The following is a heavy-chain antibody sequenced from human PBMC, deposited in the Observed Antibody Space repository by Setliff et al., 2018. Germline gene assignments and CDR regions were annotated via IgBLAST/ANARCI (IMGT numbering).Heavy chain of an antibody. CDR2: IMQDGGAQ. CDR3: ARIFLYGTSWYFDN. D-gene: IGHD3-3*01. Sequence: GGSLRLSCGAFGFTFNNYWMSWVRQAPGKGLEWVANIMQDGGAQYYLDSVKGRFTVSRDNSNNTLYLHMSSLRAEDTAVYFCARIFLYGTSWYFDNWGQGTLVTVS. V-gene: IGHV3-7*03. J-gene: IGHJ4*02. CDR1: GFTFNNYW.